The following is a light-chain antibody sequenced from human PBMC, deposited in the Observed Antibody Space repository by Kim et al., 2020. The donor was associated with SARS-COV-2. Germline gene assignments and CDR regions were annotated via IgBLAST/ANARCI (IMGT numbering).Light chain of an antibody. V-gene: IGKV3-20*01. J-gene: IGKJ1*01. CDR1: QSVSNTY. CDR3: QQYGSSVWT. CDR2: GAS. Sequence: SQGERATRACRASQSVSNTYLAWYQQKPGQAPRPLIYGASNRATGIPDRFSGSGSGTDFTLTISRLEPEDFAVYYCQQYGSSVWTFGQGTKVDIK.